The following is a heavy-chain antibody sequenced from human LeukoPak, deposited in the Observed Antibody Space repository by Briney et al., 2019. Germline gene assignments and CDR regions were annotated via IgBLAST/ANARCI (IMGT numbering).Heavy chain of an antibody. CDR1: GGSFSGNY. CDR3: ARVPDFIARPCDS. CDR2: SSPTGDIT. V-gene: IGHV4-34*01. J-gene: IGHJ4*02. Sequence: PSETLSLTCAVYGGSFSGNYRTLIRQTPGRGLEWIGESSPTGDITGYNPSLKGRATISVDSSKKQFSLRLTSVTAADTGVYYCARVPDFIARPCDSWGPGTLVTVSS. D-gene: IGHD2-21*01.